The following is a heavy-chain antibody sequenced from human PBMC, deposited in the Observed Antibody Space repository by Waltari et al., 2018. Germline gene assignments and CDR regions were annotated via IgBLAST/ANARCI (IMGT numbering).Heavy chain of an antibody. CDR1: GGSFSGYY. D-gene: IGHD3-10*01. Sequence: QVQLQQWGAGLLKPSETLSLTCAVYGGSFSGYYWSWIRQPPGKGLEWIGEINHSGSTNYHPSLKSRVTISVDTSKNQFSLKLSSVTAADTAVYYCARQPFGYFDYWGQGTLVTVSS. J-gene: IGHJ4*02. CDR2: INHSGST. CDR3: ARQPFGYFDY. V-gene: IGHV4-34*01.